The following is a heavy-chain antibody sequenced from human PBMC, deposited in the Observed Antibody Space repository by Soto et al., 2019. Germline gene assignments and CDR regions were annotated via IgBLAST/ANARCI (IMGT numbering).Heavy chain of an antibody. J-gene: IGHJ4*02. Sequence: QVQLVQSGAEVKKPGSSVKVSCKASGGTFSSYAISWVRQAPGQGLECMGGIIPIFGTANYAQKFQGRVTITADESTSTAYMELSSLRSEDTAVYYCARIHRFGGYDFHTFDYWGQGTLVTVSS. CDR2: IIPIFGTA. CDR1: GGTFSSYA. V-gene: IGHV1-69*01. CDR3: ARIHRFGGYDFHTFDY. D-gene: IGHD5-12*01.